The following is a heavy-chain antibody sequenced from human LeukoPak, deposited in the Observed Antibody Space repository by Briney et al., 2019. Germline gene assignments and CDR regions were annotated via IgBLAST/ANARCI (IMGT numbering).Heavy chain of an antibody. Sequence: PGGSLRLSCAASGFTFSDEYMSWIRQAPGKGPEWVSYISSSSDFTNYADSVKGRFTISRDNAKNSLYLQMNSLRAEDTAVYYCARTRGAGPGVHFDYWGQGTLVAVSS. CDR1: GFTFSDEY. D-gene: IGHD6-19*01. V-gene: IGHV3-11*03. CDR2: ISSSSDFT. CDR3: ARTRGAGPGVHFDY. J-gene: IGHJ4*02.